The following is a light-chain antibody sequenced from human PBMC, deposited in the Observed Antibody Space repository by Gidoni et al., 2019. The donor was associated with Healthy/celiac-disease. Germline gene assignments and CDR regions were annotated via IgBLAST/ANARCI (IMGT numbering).Light chain of an antibody. CDR2: GAS. Sequence: EIVMTQSPATLSVSPGERATLACRASQSVSSNLAWYQQKPGQAPRLLIYGASTRATGIPARFSGSGSGTEFTLTISRLQSADFAVYYCQQYNNWGTFGQGTKVEIK. CDR3: QQYNNWGT. J-gene: IGKJ1*01. CDR1: QSVSSN. V-gene: IGKV3-15*01.